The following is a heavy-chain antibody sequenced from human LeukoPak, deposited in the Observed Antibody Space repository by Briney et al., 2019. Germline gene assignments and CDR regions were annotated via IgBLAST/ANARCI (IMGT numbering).Heavy chain of an antibody. CDR1: GGSISSGNYY. CDR2: IHYSWST. V-gene: IGHV4-30-4*01. Sequence: SQTLSLTCTVSGGSISSGNYYWNWIRQPPGKGLECIGYIHYSWSTYYNPSLKSRVTISVDTSKNQFSLKLSSVTAADTAVYYCVRGRGTAVTTGNWFDPWGQGTLVTVSS. D-gene: IGHD4-17*01. J-gene: IGHJ5*02. CDR3: VRGRGTAVTTGNWFDP.